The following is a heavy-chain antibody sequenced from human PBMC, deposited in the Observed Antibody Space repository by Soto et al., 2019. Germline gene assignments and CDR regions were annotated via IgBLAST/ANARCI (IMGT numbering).Heavy chain of an antibody. Sequence: PSETLSLTCTVSGYSISSGYYWSWIRQTPGKGLEWIGSISHSGTSFYNPSLRSRVTISMDTSNNHFSLKLNSLTATDTAVYYCARASGGHWGGGHWSDPGGQGTLVTAPQ. CDR1: GYSISSGYY. J-gene: IGHJ5*02. CDR2: ISHSGTS. CDR3: ARASGGHWGGGHWSDP. D-gene: IGHD7-27*01. V-gene: IGHV4-38-2*02.